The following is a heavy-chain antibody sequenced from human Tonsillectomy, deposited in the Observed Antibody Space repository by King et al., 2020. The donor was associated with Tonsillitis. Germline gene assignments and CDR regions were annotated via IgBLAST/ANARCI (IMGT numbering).Heavy chain of an antibody. J-gene: IGHJ4*02. Sequence: DVQLVESGGGLIQPGGSLRLSCAASGFSVNSNYMSWVRQAPGKGLEWVSVIDNDGDPYYADSAKGRFSISRDNAKNTVFLQMNSLRPEDTAIYYCATYEIFGVSPGYWGQGTLVTVSS. V-gene: IGHV3-53*01. CDR1: GFSVNSNY. CDR3: ATYEIFGVSPGY. D-gene: IGHD3-3*01. CDR2: IDNDGDP.